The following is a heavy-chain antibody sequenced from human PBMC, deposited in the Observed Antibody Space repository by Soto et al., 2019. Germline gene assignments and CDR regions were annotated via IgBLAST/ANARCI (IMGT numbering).Heavy chain of an antibody. D-gene: IGHD3-10*01. CDR2: IYYSGST. Sequence: ETLSLTCTVSGGSISSSSYYWGWIRQPPGKGLEWIGSIYYSGSTYYNPSLKSRVTISVDTSKNQFSLKLSSVTAADTAVYYCASPLWFGELPPYYYYYGMDVWGQGTTVTVSS. V-gene: IGHV4-39*01. CDR1: GGSISSSSYY. J-gene: IGHJ6*02. CDR3: ASPLWFGELPPYYYYYGMDV.